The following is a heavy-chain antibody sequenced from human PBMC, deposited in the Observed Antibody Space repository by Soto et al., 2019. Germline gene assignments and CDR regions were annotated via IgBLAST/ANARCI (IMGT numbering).Heavy chain of an antibody. CDR3: ARETYSSGWYYWPDP. Sequence: SETLSLTCAVSGGSISGDYWWSWIRQPPGKGLEWIGEIYHGGSTNYNPSLKSRVTISLDTSKNQFSLRLSSVTAADTAVYYCARETYSSGWYYWPDPWGQGTLVTASS. CDR2: IYHGGST. D-gene: IGHD6-19*01. V-gene: IGHV4-4*02. CDR1: GGSISGDYW. J-gene: IGHJ5*02.